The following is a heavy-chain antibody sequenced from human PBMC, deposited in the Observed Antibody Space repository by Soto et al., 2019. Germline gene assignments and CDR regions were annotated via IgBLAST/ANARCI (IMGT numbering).Heavy chain of an antibody. J-gene: IGHJ4*02. CDR3: ATDLRHIVVVTATNPPDY. CDR1: GYTFTDYY. Sequence: VASVKVSCKVSGYTFTDYYMHWVQQAPGKGLEWMGLVDPEDGGTIYAEKFQGRVTITADTSTDTAYMELSSLRSEDTAVYYCATDLRHIVVVTATNPPDYWGQGTLVTVSS. D-gene: IGHD2-21*02. V-gene: IGHV1-69-2*01. CDR2: VDPEDGGT.